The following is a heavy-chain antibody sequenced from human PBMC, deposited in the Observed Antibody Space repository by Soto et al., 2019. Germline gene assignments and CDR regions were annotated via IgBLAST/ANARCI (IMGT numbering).Heavy chain of an antibody. V-gene: IGHV1-2*04. J-gene: IGHJ4*02. Sequence: ASVKVSCKASGYTFTGYYMHWVRQAPGQGLEWVGWINPNSGGTNYAQKFQGWVTMTRDTSISTAYMELSRLRSDDTAVYYCARDHYYDSSGYYYSGFDYWGQGTLVTVSS. CDR3: ARDHYYDSSGYYYSGFDY. CDR1: GYTFTGYY. CDR2: INPNSGGT. D-gene: IGHD3-22*01.